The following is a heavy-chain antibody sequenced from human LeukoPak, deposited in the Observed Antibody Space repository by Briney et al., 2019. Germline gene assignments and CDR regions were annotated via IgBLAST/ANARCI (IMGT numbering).Heavy chain of an antibody. CDR2: IDIDGSTT. CDR3: VRDRDGYNY. D-gene: IGHD5-24*01. J-gene: IGHJ4*02. V-gene: IGHV3-74*01. CDR1: GFTFSNSL. Sequence: GGSLRLSCAASGFTFSNSLMHWVRQVPGKGLVWVARIDIDGSTTHYANSVKGRFTISRDNAKNTLYLQMNILRAEDTAVYYCVRDRDGYNYWGQGTLVTVSS.